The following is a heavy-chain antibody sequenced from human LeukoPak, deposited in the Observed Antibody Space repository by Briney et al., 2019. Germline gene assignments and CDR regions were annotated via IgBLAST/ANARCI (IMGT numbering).Heavy chain of an antibody. Sequence: GGSLRLSCAASGFTFSSYGMHWVRLAPGKGLEWVAVIWYDGSNKYYADSVKGRFTISRDNSKNTLYLQMNSLRAEDTAVYYCARDIKRGSYYYDSSGRRGIDYWGQGTLVTVSS. J-gene: IGHJ4*02. CDR1: GFTFSSYG. D-gene: IGHD3-22*01. CDR2: IWYDGSNK. V-gene: IGHV3-33*01. CDR3: ARDIKRGSYYYDSSGRRGIDY.